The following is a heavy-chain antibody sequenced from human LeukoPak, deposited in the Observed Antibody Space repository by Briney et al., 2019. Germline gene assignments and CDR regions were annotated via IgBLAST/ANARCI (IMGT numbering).Heavy chain of an antibody. CDR2: ISSSGSTI. D-gene: IGHD3-9*01. V-gene: IGHV3-48*03. CDR3: AKDLDILTGYPYYFDY. Sequence: GGSLRLSCAASGFTFSSYEMNWVRQAPGKGLEWVSYISSSGSTIYYADSVKGRFTISRDNPKNTLYLQMNSLRAEDTAVYYCAKDLDILTGYPYYFDYWGQGTLVTVSS. CDR1: GFTFSSYE. J-gene: IGHJ4*02.